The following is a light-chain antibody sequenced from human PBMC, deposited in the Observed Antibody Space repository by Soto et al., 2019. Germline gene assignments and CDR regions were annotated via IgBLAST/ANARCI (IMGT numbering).Light chain of an antibody. CDR1: QGISKY. CDR2: DAS. CDR3: QRYANLPIT. V-gene: IGKV1-33*01. J-gene: IGKJ4*01. Sequence: DIQMTQSPSSLSASVGDRVTITCQASQGISKYLNWYQHKPGKAPKLLIYDASNLKTGVPSRFSGGGSGTDFTFIISRQPQEDIANYYCQRYANLPITFGGGTKVEIK.